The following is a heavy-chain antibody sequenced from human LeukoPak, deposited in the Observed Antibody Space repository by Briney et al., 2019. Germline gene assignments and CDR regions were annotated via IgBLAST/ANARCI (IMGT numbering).Heavy chain of an antibody. CDR2: IYYSGST. J-gene: IGHJ2*01. D-gene: IGHD3-10*01. V-gene: IGHV4-59*01. Sequence: SETLSLTCTVSGGSISSYYWSWIRQPPGKGLEWIGYIYYSGSTNYNPSLKSRVTISVDTSKNQFSLKLSSVTAADTAVYYCARAPYYHGSGSTAFDLWGRGTLVTVSS. CDR1: GGSISSYY. CDR3: ARAPYYHGSGSTAFDL.